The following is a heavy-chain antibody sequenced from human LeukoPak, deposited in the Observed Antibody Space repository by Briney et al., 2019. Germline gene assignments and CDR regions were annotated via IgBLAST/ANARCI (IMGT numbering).Heavy chain of an antibody. Sequence: GSLRLSCAASGFTFSNYWMHWVRQAPGKGLVWVSRINSDGINTSYADSVKGRFTISRDNAKNTLNLQMNSLRAEDTAVYYCARDLGQYYDTSDNWFDPWGQGILVTVSS. CDR3: ARDLGQYYDTSDNWFDP. CDR1: GFTFSNYW. CDR2: INSDGINT. D-gene: IGHD3-22*01. J-gene: IGHJ5*02. V-gene: IGHV3-74*01.